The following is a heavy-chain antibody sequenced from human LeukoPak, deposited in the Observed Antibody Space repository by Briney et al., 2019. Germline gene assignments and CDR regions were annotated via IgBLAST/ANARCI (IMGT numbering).Heavy chain of an antibody. CDR2: INWNGGSI. J-gene: IGHJ4*02. V-gene: IGHV3-20*04. CDR3: AREKYDSSGYYTDNYYFGY. Sequence: PGGSLRLSCAASGFTFDDYGMTWVRQAPGKGLEWVSDINWNGGSIGYADSVKGRFTVSRDNAKNSLYLQMNSLRAEDTALYYCAREKYDSSGYYTDNYYFGYWGQGTLVTVSS. CDR1: GFTFDDYG. D-gene: IGHD3-22*01.